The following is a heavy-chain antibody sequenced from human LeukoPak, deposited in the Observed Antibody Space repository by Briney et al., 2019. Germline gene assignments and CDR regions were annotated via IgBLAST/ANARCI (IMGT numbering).Heavy chain of an antibody. J-gene: IGHJ4*02. CDR2: FYYSGST. CDR3: VYYYGSGSVEY. Sequence: PSETLSLTCTVSGGSLTSSNYYWGWIRQPPGKGLEWVGRFYYSGSTNYNPSLKSRVTISVDTSKNQFSLKLSSVTAADTAVYYCVYYYGSGSVEYWGQGTLVTVSS. D-gene: IGHD3-10*01. CDR1: GGSLTSSNYY. V-gene: IGHV4-39*01.